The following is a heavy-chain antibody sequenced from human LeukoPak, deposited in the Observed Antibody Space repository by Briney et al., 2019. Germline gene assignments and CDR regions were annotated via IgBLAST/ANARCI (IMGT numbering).Heavy chain of an antibody. Sequence: GGSLRLSCAASGFTVSTNYMSWVRQAPGKGLEWVSVIYSGDTTFYADSVRGKFTISRDNSKNTLYLQMNSLRAEDTAVYYCASILRSSPGYYFDHWGQGTLVTVSS. V-gene: IGHV3-66*01. CDR2: IYSGDTT. J-gene: IGHJ4*02. CDR1: GFTVSTNY. CDR3: ASILRSSPGYYFDH. D-gene: IGHD2-15*01.